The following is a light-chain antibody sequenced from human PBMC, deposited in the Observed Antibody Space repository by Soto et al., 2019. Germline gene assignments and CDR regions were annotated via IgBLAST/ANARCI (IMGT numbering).Light chain of an antibody. V-gene: IGKV3-15*01. J-gene: IGKJ1*01. CDR2: GAS. CDR3: QQHNNWPRT. Sequence: EIVMTQSPATLSVSPGETASLSCRASQSVSNNLAWYQQKPGQAPRLLIYGASTRATGIPARFSGSGSGTEFTLTISSLQSEDFAVYYCQQHNNWPRTFGQGTKVDIK. CDR1: QSVSNN.